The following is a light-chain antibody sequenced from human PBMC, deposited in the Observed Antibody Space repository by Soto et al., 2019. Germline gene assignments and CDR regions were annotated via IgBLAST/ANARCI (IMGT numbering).Light chain of an antibody. V-gene: IGLV2-14*01. J-gene: IGLJ2*01. CDR2: EVS. Sequence: QSALTQPASVSGSPGQSITISCTGTSSDVGGYNYVTWYQQHPGKAPKFIIYEVSNRPSGVSSRFSGSKSGNTASLTISGLQAEDEADYYCSSYTSSITVVFGGGTKLTVL. CDR3: SSYTSSITVV. CDR1: SSDVGGYNY.